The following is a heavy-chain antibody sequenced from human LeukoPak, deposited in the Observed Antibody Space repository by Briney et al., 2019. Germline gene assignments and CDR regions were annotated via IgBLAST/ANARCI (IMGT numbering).Heavy chain of an antibody. J-gene: IGHJ4*02. CDR1: GFTFSSYS. V-gene: IGHV3-23*01. CDR2: ISGSGGST. CDR3: ATGEEWELLNY. Sequence: GGSLRLSCAASGFTFSSYSMNWVRQAPGKGLEWVSAISGSGGSTYYADSVKGRFTISRDNSKNTLYLQMNSLRAEDTAVYYCATGEEWELLNYWGQGTLVTVSS. D-gene: IGHD1-26*01.